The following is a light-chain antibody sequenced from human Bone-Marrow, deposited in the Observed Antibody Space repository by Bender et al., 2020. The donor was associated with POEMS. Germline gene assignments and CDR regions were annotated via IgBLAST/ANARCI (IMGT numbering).Light chain of an antibody. J-gene: IGLJ2*01. Sequence: QSALTQPPSVSGSPGQSVTISCTGSNNDIAYNDRVSWHQRPPGTAPKLIIYGVTYRPSGVSNRFSGSRSGDAASLTISGLQAEDEADYYCCSYGGRQLSVFGGGTKLTVL. V-gene: IGLV2-18*02. CDR3: CSYGGRQLSV. CDR2: GVT. CDR1: NNDIAYNDR.